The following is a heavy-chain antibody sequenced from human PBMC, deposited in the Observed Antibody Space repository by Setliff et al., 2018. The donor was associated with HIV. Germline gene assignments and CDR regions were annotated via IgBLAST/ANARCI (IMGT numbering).Heavy chain of an antibody. Sequence: SETLSLTCAVSGYSISSGYYWGWVRQPPGKGLEWIGSIYHSGSTYYNPSLKSRVTISVDTSKNQFSLKLSSVTAADTAVYYCARRRDFDSWGQATLVTVSS. J-gene: IGHJ4*02. CDR2: IYHSGST. CDR1: GYSISSGYY. V-gene: IGHV4-38-2*01. CDR3: ARRRDFDS.